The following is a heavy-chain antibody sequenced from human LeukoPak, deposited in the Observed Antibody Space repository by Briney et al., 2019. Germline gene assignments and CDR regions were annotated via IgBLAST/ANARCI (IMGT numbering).Heavy chain of an antibody. CDR3: ARPRVVKAYYGMDV. J-gene: IGHJ6*02. CDR1: GFNFSSYG. CDR2: IWFDGSNK. V-gene: IGHV3-33*07. Sequence: GGSLRLSCAASGFNFSSYGMYWVRQAPGKGLEWVSVIWFDGSNKYYADSAKGRFTISKDNSKNTLYLQVNSLRDEDTAVYYCARPRVVKAYYGMDVWGQGTTVTVSS. D-gene: IGHD3-22*01.